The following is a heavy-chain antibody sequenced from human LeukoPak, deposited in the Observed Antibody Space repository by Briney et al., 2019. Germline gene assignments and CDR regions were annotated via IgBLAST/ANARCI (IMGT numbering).Heavy chain of an antibody. J-gene: IGHJ4*02. CDR2: ISVSGGSP. Sequence: GGSLRLSCAASGFTFTSYATSGVPQAPGKGLEWGSAISVSGGSPYYADSAKGRFTISRDNSKNTLYVKMNSLRAEDRAVSCFAKDAELDYWGQGTLVTVSS. CDR1: GFTFTSYA. CDR3: AKDAELDY. V-gene: IGHV3-23*01.